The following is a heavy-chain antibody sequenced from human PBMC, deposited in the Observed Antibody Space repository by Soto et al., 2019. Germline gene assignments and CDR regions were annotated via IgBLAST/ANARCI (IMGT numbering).Heavy chain of an antibody. CDR2: INTYNGNT. J-gene: IGHJ6*03. D-gene: IGHD3-16*01. V-gene: IGHV1-18*01. CDR3: EMVDVYVTPSPQDV. CDR1: GYSFTGYG. Sequence: GASVKVSCKASGYSFTGYGIAWARQAPGQGLEWMGWINTYNGNTNYAQNLQGRVTLTTDTSTSTAYMELTSLRSNDTAIYYCEMVDVYVTPSPQDVWGKGTTVTVS.